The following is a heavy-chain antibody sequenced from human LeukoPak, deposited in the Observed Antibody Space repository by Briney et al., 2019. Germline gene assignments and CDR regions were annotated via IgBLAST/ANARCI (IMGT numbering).Heavy chain of an antibody. CDR3: ARRGGSGRSFDY. Sequence: TSETLSLTCTVSGGSVSSGTYYWSWIRQPPGKGLEWIGYIYYTGSTNYNPSLKSRLTISVDTSKNQFSLKLSSVTAADTAVYYCARRGGSGRSFDYWGQGTLATVSS. D-gene: IGHD3-10*01. CDR2: IYYTGST. V-gene: IGHV4-61*01. CDR1: GGSVSSGTYY. J-gene: IGHJ4*02.